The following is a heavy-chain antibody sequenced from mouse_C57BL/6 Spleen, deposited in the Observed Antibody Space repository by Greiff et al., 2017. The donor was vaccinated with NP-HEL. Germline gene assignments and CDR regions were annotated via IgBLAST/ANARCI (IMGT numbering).Heavy chain of an antibody. CDR2: IYPGDGDT. CDR3: ATSHAMDY. V-gene: IGHV1-82*01. CDR1: GYAFSSSW. D-gene: IGHD6-1*01. Sequence: QVQLQQSGPELVKPGASVKISCKASGYAFSSSWMNWVKQRPGKGLEWIGRIYPGDGDTNYNGKFKGKATLTADKSSSTAYMQLSSLTSEDSAVYFCATSHAMDYWGQGTSVTVSS. J-gene: IGHJ4*01.